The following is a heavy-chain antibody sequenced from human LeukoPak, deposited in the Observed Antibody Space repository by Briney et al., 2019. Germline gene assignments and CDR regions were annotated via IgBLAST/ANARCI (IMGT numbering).Heavy chain of an antibody. D-gene: IGHD3-9*01. Sequence: SETLSLTCTVSGGSISSYYWSWIRQPAGKGLEWIGYIYYSGSTNYNPSLKSRVTISVDTSKNQFSLKLSSVTAADTAVYYCARPHCDILTGYGGAFDIWGQGTMVTVSS. CDR2: IYYSGST. CDR3: ARPHCDILTGYGGAFDI. CDR1: GGSISSYY. V-gene: IGHV4-59*01. J-gene: IGHJ3*02.